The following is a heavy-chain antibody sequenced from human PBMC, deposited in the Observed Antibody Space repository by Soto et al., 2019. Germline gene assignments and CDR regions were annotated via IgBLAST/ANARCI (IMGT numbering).Heavy chain of an antibody. J-gene: IGHJ5*02. CDR3: ASYSSSWSRDNWFDP. V-gene: IGHV4-59*01. CDR1: GGSISSYY. Sequence: SETLSLTCTVSGGSISSYYWSWIRQPPGKGLEWIGYIYYSGSTNYNPSLKSRVTISVDTSKNQFSLKLSSVTAADTALYYCASYSSSWSRDNWFDPWGQGTLVTVSS. D-gene: IGHD6-13*01. CDR2: IYYSGST.